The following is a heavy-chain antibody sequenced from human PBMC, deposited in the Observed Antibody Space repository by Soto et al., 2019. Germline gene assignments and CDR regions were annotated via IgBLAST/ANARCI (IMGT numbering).Heavy chain of an antibody. CDR1: GGSISNYY. J-gene: IGHJ5*02. CDR3: ARHLGYCNSGSCYSWFDP. CDR2: NYYSGST. Sequence: PSETLSLTCTVSGGSISNYYWSLIRQPPGRGPEWIGYNYYSGSTNYNPSRKRRVTISVDTSKTQSSLKLPSVTAADTAVYYCARHLGYCNSGSCYSWFDPWGQGTLVNVSS. V-gene: IGHV4-59*08. D-gene: IGHD2-15*01.